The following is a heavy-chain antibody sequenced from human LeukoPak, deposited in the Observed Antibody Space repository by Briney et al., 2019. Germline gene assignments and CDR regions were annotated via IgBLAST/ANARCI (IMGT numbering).Heavy chain of an antibody. CDR3: AKVGFMATRHHDAFDI. Sequence: PGGSLRLSCAASGFTFSSYSMNCVRQAPGKGLEWVSSISSSSSYIYYADSVKGRFTISRDNAKNSLYLQMNSLRAEDTAVYYCAKVGFMATRHHDAFDIWGQGTMVTVSS. J-gene: IGHJ3*02. CDR1: GFTFSSYS. D-gene: IGHD3-10*01. V-gene: IGHV3-21*01. CDR2: ISSSSSYI.